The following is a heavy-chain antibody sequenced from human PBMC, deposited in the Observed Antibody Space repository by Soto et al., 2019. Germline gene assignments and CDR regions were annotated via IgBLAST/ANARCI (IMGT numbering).Heavy chain of an antibody. Sequence: GQGLECMGWIIPIFGTANYAQKCQGRVTITADESTSTAYMELSSLRSEDTAVYYCARDPRLDTAMVTPDFDYWGQGTLVSVSS. V-gene: IGHV1-69*01. J-gene: IGHJ4*02. CDR2: IIPIFGTA. D-gene: IGHD5-18*01. CDR3: ARDPRLDTAMVTPDFDY.